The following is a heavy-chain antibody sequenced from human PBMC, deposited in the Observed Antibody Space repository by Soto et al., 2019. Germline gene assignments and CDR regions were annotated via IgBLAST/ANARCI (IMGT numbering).Heavy chain of an antibody. Sequence: VSCKASGGTFSSYTISWVRQAPGQGLEWMGRIIPTLGIANYAQKFQGRVAITADKSTSTAYMELSSLRSEDTAVYYCARSVVATNPFDYWGQGTLVTVSS. J-gene: IGHJ4*02. CDR3: ARSVVATNPFDY. CDR2: IIPTLGIA. CDR1: GGTFSSYT. V-gene: IGHV1-69*02. D-gene: IGHD5-12*01.